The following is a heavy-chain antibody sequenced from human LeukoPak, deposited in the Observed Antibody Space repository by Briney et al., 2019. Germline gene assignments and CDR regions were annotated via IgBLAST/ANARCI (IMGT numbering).Heavy chain of an antibody. D-gene: IGHD2-2*03. CDR1: GFTFSSYE. CDR2: ISSSGSTI. Sequence: GGSLRLSCAASGFTFSSYEMNWVRQAPGKGLEWVSYISSSGSTIYYADSVKGRFTISRDNAKNSLYLQMNSLRAEDTAVYYCARDLGYCSSTSYYYYYYMDVWGKGTTVTVSS. J-gene: IGHJ6*03. CDR3: ARDLGYCSSTSYYYYYYMDV. V-gene: IGHV3-48*03.